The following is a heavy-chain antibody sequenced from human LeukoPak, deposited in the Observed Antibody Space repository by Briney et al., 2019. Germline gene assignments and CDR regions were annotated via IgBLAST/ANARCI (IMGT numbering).Heavy chain of an antibody. CDR1: GXTVSSYA. CDR2: ISGSGGRT. V-gene: IGHV3-23*01. Sequence: GGSLRLSCAASGXTVSSYAMTWVRQAPGKGLEWVSSISGSGGRTLYADSVKGRFTISRDNFKNTLYLQMNSLRAEDTAVYHCAKDPNGDYIGAFDMWGQGKMVTVSS. CDR3: AKDPNGDYIGAFDM. D-gene: IGHD4-17*01. J-gene: IGHJ3*02.